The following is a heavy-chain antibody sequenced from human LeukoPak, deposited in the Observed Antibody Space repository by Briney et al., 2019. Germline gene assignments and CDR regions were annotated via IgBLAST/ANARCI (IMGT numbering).Heavy chain of an antibody. J-gene: IGHJ4*02. Sequence: GGSLRLSCAASGFTFSSYAMHWVRQAPGKGLEWVAVISYDGSNKYYADSVKGRFTISRDNSKNTLYLQMNSLRAEDTAVYYCASREAARFDYWGQGALVTVSS. CDR3: ASREAARFDY. CDR2: ISYDGSNK. CDR1: GFTFSSYA. V-gene: IGHV3-30-3*01. D-gene: IGHD6-6*01.